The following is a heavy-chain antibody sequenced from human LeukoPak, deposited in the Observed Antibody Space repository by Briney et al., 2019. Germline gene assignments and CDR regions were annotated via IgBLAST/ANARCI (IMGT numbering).Heavy chain of an antibody. CDR1: GFTFSSYA. V-gene: IGHV3-30-3*01. D-gene: IGHD5-18*01. J-gene: IGHJ6*02. CDR2: ISYDGSNK. Sequence: PGGSLRLSCAASGFTFSSYAMHWVRQAPGKGLEWVAVISYDGSNKYYADSVKGRFTISRDNSKNTLYLQMNSLRAEDTAVYYCARTRPLPGYSYGQLSYYYYYGMDVWGQGTTVTVSS. CDR3: ARTRPLPGYSYGQLSYYYYYGMDV.